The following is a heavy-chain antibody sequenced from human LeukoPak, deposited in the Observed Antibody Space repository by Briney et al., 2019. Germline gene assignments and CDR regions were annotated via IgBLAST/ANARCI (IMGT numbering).Heavy chain of an antibody. CDR2: ISSSSSYI. V-gene: IGHV3-21*04. CDR3: AKGRGRAVAGYFDY. CDR1: GFTFSSYS. D-gene: IGHD6-19*01. Sequence: GGSLRLSCAASGFTFSSYSMNWVRQAPGKGLEWVSSISSSSSYIYYADSVKGRFTISRDNAKNSLYLQMNSLRAEDTALYYCAKGRGRAVAGYFDYWGQGTLVTVSS. J-gene: IGHJ4*02.